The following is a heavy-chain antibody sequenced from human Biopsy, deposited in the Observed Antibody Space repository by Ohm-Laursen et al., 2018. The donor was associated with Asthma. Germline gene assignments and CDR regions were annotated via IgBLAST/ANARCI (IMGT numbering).Heavy chain of an antibody. CDR3: ARTYYDFLTGQVKDVFGV. V-gene: IGHV1-3*04. J-gene: IGHJ3*01. CDR1: GYNFISFA. Sequence: ASVKVSCKVSGYNFISFAIHWVRQAPGQRLEWMGWVNTGNGDTKYSQKFQSRVTITRDTSASTAYMELRSLRSEDTATYYCARTYYDFLTGQVKDVFGVWGQGTMVTVSS. D-gene: IGHD3-9*01. CDR2: VNTGNGDT.